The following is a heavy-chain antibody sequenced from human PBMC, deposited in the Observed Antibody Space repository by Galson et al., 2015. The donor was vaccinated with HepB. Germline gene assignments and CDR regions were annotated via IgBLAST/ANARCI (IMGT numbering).Heavy chain of an antibody. Sequence: SLRLSCAASGFTFSSYSMNWVRQAPGKGLEWVPSISSSSSYIYYADSVKGRFTISRDNAKNSLYLQMNSLRAEDTAVYYCARDIEGSGSYEEGGYYYYYGMDVWGQGTTVTVSS. D-gene: IGHD3-10*01. CDR2: ISSSSSYI. J-gene: IGHJ6*02. CDR1: GFTFSSYS. CDR3: ARDIEGSGSYEEGGYYYYYGMDV. V-gene: IGHV3-21*01.